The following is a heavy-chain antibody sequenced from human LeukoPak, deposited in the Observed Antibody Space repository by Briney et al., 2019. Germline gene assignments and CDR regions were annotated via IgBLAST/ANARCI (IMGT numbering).Heavy chain of an antibody. V-gene: IGHV1-69*05. J-gene: IGHJ4*02. CDR2: IITIFGTA. CDR3: ARDDCSGGSCYGIGY. D-gene: IGHD2-15*01. Sequence: SVKVSCKASGRTFSSYAISWVRQAPGQGLEWMGRIITIFGTANYAQKFQGRVTITTDESTSTAYMELRSLRSEDTAVYYCARDDCSGGSCYGIGYWGQGTLSLSP. CDR1: GRTFSSYA.